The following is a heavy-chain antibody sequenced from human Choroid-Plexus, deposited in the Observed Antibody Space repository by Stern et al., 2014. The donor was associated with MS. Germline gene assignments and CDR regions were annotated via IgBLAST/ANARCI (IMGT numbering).Heavy chain of an antibody. CDR1: GFTFGSCA. Sequence: QVKLVESGGGVVQPGRPLRLSCVASGFTFGSCAMHWVRQAPGKGLEWVGGVSHDGSYKYYADSVKGRFTISRDNSQNTLYMQMSSLRPEDTAVYYCAKDRQYLTYFFDHWGQGSLVTVSS. J-gene: IGHJ5*02. CDR3: AKDRQYLTYFFDH. CDR2: VSHDGSYK. D-gene: IGHD2/OR15-2a*01. V-gene: IGHV3-30*18.